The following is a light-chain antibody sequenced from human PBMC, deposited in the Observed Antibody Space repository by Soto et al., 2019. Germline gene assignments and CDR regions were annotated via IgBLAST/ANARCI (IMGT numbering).Light chain of an antibody. J-gene: IGKJ1*01. CDR2: DAS. CDR3: QQRSNWPWT. CDR1: QSVSSY. Sequence: EILLTQSPATLSLSPGERATLSCRASQSVSSYLAWYQQKPGQAPRLLLYDASNRATGIPARFSGSGSGTDFTLTTSSLEPEDFAVYYCQQRSNWPWTFGQGTKVDI. V-gene: IGKV3-11*01.